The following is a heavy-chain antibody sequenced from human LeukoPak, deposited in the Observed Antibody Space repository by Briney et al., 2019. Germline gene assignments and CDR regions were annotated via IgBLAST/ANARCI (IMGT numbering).Heavy chain of an antibody. J-gene: IGHJ4*02. V-gene: IGHV3-30*02. Sequence: PGGSLRLSCAASGFTFGSYGMHWVRQAPGKGLEWVAFIRYDGSNKYYADSVKGRFTISRDNSKNTLYLQMNSLRAEDTALYYCAKDYDDKFDYWGQGTLVTVSS. CDR1: GFTFGSYG. D-gene: IGHD3-9*01. CDR2: IRYDGSNK. CDR3: AKDYDDKFDY.